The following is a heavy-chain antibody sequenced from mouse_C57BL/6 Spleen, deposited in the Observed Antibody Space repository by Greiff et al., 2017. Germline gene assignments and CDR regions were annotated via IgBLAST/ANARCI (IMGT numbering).Heavy chain of an antibody. J-gene: IGHJ2*01. CDR1: GFTFSSYA. CDR2: ISDGGSYT. Sequence: DVHLVESGGGLVKPGGSLKLSCAASGFTFSSYAMSWVRQTPEKRLEWVATISDGGSYTYYPDNVKGRFPISRDNAKNNLYLQMSHLKSEDTAMYYCARDHDYDGNYFDYWGQGTTLTVSS. CDR3: ARDHDYDGNYFDY. D-gene: IGHD2-4*01. V-gene: IGHV5-4*01.